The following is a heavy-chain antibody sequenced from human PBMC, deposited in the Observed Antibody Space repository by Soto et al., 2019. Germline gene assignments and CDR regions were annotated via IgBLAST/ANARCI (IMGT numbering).Heavy chain of an antibody. CDR2: VDYSGNT. Sequence: QVQLRESGPGLVKPSQTLSLTCTVSGGSISSGNYYWSWIRQSPGEGLEWMGYVDYSGNTFYNPSLKSRVALSADTSKNQFSLKLSSVTAADTAVYYCARYCSSTSCLNFDCWGQGTLVTVSS. V-gene: IGHV4-30-4*01. D-gene: IGHD2-2*01. J-gene: IGHJ4*02. CDR3: ARYCSSTSCLNFDC. CDR1: GGSISSGNYY.